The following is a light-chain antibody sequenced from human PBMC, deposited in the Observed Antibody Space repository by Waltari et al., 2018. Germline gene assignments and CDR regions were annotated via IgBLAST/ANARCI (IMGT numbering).Light chain of an antibody. CDR3: QQYNTNSPWT. CDR1: QSISSW. V-gene: IGKV1-5*03. J-gene: IGKJ1*01. CDR2: KAS. Sequence: DIQMPQSPSTLSASVGDRVTITCRDSQSISSWLAWYQQKPGKAPKLLIYKASTLGRGIPSRFSGSGSGTEFTLTISSLQPDDFATYYCQQYNTNSPWTFGQGTKVEIK.